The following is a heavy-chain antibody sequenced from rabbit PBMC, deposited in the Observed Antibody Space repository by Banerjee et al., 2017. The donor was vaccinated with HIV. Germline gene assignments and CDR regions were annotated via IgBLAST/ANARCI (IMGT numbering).Heavy chain of an antibody. Sequence: IACINTITGDTVYATWAKGRFTISKASWTTVTLQMTSLTAADTASYFCAREPIGGGNGYDLWGPGTLVTVS. J-gene: IGHJ4*01. D-gene: IGHD6-1*01. CDR3: AREPIGGGNGYDL. V-gene: IGHV1S40*01. CDR2: INTITGDT.